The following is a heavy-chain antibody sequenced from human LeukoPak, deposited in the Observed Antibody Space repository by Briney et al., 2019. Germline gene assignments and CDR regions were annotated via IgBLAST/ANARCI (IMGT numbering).Heavy chain of an antibody. V-gene: IGHV1-2*02. D-gene: IGHD3-22*01. Sequence: ASVKVSCKASGYTFTGYYMHWVRQAPGQGLEWMGWINPNSGGTNYAQKFQGRVTMTRDTSISTAYMELSRLRSDDTAVYYCARDRSYYDSSGYLQYWGQGTLVTVSS. J-gene: IGHJ4*02. CDR2: INPNSGGT. CDR3: ARDRSYYDSSGYLQY. CDR1: GYTFTGYY.